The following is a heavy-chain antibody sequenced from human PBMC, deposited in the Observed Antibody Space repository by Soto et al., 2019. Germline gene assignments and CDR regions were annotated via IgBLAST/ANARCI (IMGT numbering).Heavy chain of an antibody. D-gene: IGHD3-3*01. CDR2: INPSGGST. J-gene: IGHJ4*02. Sequence: GASVKVSCKASGYTFSSYYMHWVRQAPGQGLEWMGIINPSGGSTSYAQKFQGRVTMTRNTSTSTAYMELSSLRSEDTAVYYCARASRLLRFLEWLYYFDYWGQGTLVTVSS. CDR1: GYTFSSYY. CDR3: ARASRLLRFLEWLYYFDY. V-gene: IGHV1-46*01.